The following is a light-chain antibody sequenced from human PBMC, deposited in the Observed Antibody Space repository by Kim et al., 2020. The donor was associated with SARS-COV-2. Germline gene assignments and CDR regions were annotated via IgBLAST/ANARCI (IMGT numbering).Light chain of an antibody. Sequence: SITISCTGSSTDIGGYTYVSWYQQYPGKAPQLLIYDVDKRPSGISGRFSGSKAGNTASLTISGLQAEDDANYYCSSYTSSGTWLFGGGTKVTVL. CDR2: DVD. J-gene: IGLJ3*02. V-gene: IGLV2-14*04. CDR3: SSYTSSGTWL. CDR1: STDIGGYTY.